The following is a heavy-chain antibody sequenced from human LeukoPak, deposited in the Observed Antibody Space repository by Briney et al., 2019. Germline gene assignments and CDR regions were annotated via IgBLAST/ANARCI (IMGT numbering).Heavy chain of an antibody. J-gene: IGHJ4*02. V-gene: IGHV3-30*02. D-gene: IGHD1-26*01. CDR1: GFTYSNYG. Sequence: GGSLRLSCAASGFTYSNYGMHWVRQAPGKGLEWVAFIRYDGSSQYSADSVKGRFTISRDNAQNSLYLQMNSLRAEDTAIYYCVRDRGTYRPIDYWGQGTLVTVSS. CDR3: VRDRGTYRPIDY. CDR2: IRYDGSSQ.